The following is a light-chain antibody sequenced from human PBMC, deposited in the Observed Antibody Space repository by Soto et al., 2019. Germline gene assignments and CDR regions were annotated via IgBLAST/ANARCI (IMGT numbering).Light chain of an antibody. CDR2: DVT. Sequence: QSVLTQPASVSGSPGQSITISCTGTSSDVGGYNYVSWYQQHPVKAPKLMIYDVTNRPSGVSDSFSGSKSGNTASLTISGLQAEDAADYYCSSYTSSSTPYVFGAGTKLTVL. V-gene: IGLV2-14*01. CDR1: SSDVGGYNY. J-gene: IGLJ1*01. CDR3: SSYTSSSTPYV.